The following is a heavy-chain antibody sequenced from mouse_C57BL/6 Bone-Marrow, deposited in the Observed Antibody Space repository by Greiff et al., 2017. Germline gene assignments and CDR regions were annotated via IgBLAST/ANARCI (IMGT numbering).Heavy chain of an antibody. CDR2: IYPRSGNN. CDR1: GYTFTSYG. D-gene: IGHD2-14*01. CDR3: ARWVRQDYYAMDY. Sequence: VKLMESGAELARPGASVKLSCKASGYTFTSYGISWVKQRTGQGLEWIGEIYPRSGNNYYNEKFKGKATLTADKSSSTAYLELRSLTSEDSAIYFGARWVRQDYYAMDYWGQGTSVTVSS. V-gene: IGHV1-81*01. J-gene: IGHJ4*01.